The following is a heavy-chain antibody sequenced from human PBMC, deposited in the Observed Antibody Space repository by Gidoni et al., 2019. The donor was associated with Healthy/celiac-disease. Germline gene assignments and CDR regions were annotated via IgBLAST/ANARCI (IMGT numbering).Heavy chain of an antibody. CDR1: GFTFSSYG. Sequence: QVQLVESGGGVVQPGRSLRLSCAASGFTFSSYGMHWVRQAPGKGLEWVAVIWYDGSNKYYADSVKGRFTISRDNSKNTLYLQMNSLRAEDTAVYYCARDYGSGSYLDYWGQGTLVTVSS. J-gene: IGHJ4*02. CDR3: ARDYGSGSYLDY. V-gene: IGHV3-33*01. D-gene: IGHD3-10*01. CDR2: IWYDGSNK.